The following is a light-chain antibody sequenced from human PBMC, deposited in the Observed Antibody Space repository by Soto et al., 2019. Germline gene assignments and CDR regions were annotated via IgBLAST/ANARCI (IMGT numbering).Light chain of an antibody. Sequence: EIVLTQSPATLSLSPGERATLSCRASQSVSSYLAWYQQKPGQAPRLLIYDASNRATGIPARFSGSGSGTDFTLTISSLEPADFAVYFCQQRSNWLLTFGGGTQVEIK. V-gene: IGKV3-11*01. J-gene: IGKJ4*01. CDR3: QQRSNWLLT. CDR1: QSVSSY. CDR2: DAS.